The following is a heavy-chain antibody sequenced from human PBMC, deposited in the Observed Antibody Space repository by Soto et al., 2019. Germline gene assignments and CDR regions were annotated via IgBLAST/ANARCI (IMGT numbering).Heavy chain of an antibody. CDR2: ISGSGGST. CDR3: AKGNDFWSGYPDY. V-gene: IGHV3-23*01. D-gene: IGHD3-3*01. CDR1: GFTFSSYA. Sequence: EVQLLESGGGLVQPGGSLRLSCAASGFTFSSYAMSWVRQAPGKGLEWVSAISGSGGSTYYADSVKGRFTISRDSSKNTLYLQMNSLRAEDTAVYYCAKGNDFWSGYPDYWGQGTLVTVSS. J-gene: IGHJ4*02.